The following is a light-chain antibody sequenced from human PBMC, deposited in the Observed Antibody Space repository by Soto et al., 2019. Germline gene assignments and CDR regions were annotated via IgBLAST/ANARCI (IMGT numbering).Light chain of an antibody. CDR3: QQYENLPT. Sequence: DIQMPQSPSSLSASVGDSATITCQASQNINNYLNWYQQNPGRAPKLLIYDASNLEAGVPSRFRGSGSGTDFTFTISRLQPEDIATYYCQQYENLPTVGQGRRLEIK. CDR2: DAS. CDR1: QNINNY. V-gene: IGKV1-33*01. J-gene: IGKJ5*01.